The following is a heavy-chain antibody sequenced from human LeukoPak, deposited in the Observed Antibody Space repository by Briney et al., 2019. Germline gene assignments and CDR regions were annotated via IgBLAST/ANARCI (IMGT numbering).Heavy chain of an antibody. CDR1: GYTFTSYG. V-gene: IGHV1-8*03. D-gene: IGHD6-19*01. Sequence: ASVKVSCKASGYTFTSYGISWVRQAPGQGLEWMGWMNPNSGNTGYAQKFQGRVTITRNTSISTAYMELSSLRSEDTAVYYCARGVALAGYWFDPWGQGTLVTVSS. J-gene: IGHJ5*02. CDR3: ARGVALAGYWFDP. CDR2: MNPNSGNT.